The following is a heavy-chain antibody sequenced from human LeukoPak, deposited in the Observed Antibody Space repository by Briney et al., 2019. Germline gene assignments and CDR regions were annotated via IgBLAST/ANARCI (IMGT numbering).Heavy chain of an antibody. CDR2: ISSDSSYI. Sequence: GGSLRLSCAASGFNFNTYTMNWVRQAPGKGLEWVSSISSDSSYIYYADAVHGRFTVSRDDAKYSLYLQMNSLRAEDTAVYYCVRGSYGAYDYWGQGSLVTVSS. D-gene: IGHD4-17*01. V-gene: IGHV3-21*01. CDR1: GFNFNTYT. CDR3: VRGSYGAYDY. J-gene: IGHJ4*02.